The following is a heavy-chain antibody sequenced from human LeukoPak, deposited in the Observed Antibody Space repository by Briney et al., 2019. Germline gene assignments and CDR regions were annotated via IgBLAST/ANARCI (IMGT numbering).Heavy chain of an antibody. V-gene: IGHV4-38-2*01. CDR2: IYGTGST. CDR1: GYSLGKNYY. D-gene: IGHD3-16*01. J-gene: IGHJ4*02. CDR3: ARYDSRGSASTRFDY. Sequence: PSETLSLTCAVSGYSLGKNYYWGWIRQPPGKGLEWIGRIYGTGSTSYNPSLMNRGTMSVDTSKNHFSLKLTSVTAADTAVYYCARYDSRGSASTRFDYWGQGILVTISS.